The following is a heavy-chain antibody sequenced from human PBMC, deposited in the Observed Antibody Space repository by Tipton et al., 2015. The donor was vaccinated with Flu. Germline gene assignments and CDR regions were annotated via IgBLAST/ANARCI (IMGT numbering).Heavy chain of an antibody. Sequence: GLVKPSETLSLNCAVSGYSISGGFYWGWIRQPPGEGLEWVGYIYYRGSTNQSPSLRGRATMSVDTSKDHVFLSLNSVTAADTALYYCARTACGGECYSADPPDWYFDLWGRGTLVTVSS. CDR1: GYSISGGFY. J-gene: IGHJ2*01. D-gene: IGHD2-21*01. CDR2: IYYRGST. V-gene: IGHV4-38-2*01. CDR3: ARTACGGECYSADPPDWYFDL.